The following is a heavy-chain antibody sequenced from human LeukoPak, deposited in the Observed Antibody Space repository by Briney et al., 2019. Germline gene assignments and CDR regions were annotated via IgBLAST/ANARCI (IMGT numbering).Heavy chain of an antibody. CDR3: ARDTCSGGSCYWFDP. CDR2: INPSGGST. Sequence: GASVKVSCKASGYTFTSYYMHWVRQAPGQGLEWMGIINPSGGSTSYAQKFQGRVTMTRDTSTSTVYMELSSLRSEDTAVYYCARDTCSGGSCYWFDPWGQGTLVTVS. J-gene: IGHJ5*02. V-gene: IGHV1-46*01. CDR1: GYTFTSYY. D-gene: IGHD2-15*01.